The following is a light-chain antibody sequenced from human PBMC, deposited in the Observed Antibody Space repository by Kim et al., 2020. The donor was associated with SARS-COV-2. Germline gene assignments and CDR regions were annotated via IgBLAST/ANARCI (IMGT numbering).Light chain of an antibody. V-gene: IGKV1-9*01. Sequence: DIQLTQSPSFLSASVGDRVTITCRASQGISSYLAWHQQKPGKAPKLLIYGASTLQSGVPSRISGSGSGTEFTLTISSLQPEDFATYYCQQLDRYPLSFGGGTKVDIK. CDR2: GAS. CDR3: QQLDRYPLS. J-gene: IGKJ4*01. CDR1: QGISSY.